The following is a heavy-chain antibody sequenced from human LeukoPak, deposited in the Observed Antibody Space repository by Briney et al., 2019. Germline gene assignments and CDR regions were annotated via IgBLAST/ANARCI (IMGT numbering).Heavy chain of an antibody. D-gene: IGHD5-18*01. J-gene: IGHJ4*02. CDR1: GGSISSYY. CDR3: ARVRGYSYGQGGYFDY. Sequence: SETLSLTCTVSGGSISSYYWSWIRQPPGKGLEWIGYIYYSGSTNYNPSLKSRVTISVDTSKNQFSLKLSSVTAADTAVYYCARVRGYSYGQGGYFDYWGQGTLVTVSS. CDR2: IYYSGST. V-gene: IGHV4-59*01.